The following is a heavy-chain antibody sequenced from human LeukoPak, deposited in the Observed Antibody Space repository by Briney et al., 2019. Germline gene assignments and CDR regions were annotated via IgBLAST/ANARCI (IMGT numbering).Heavy chain of an antibody. CDR3: ARATVIGTVPVPGFLDV. J-gene: IGHJ6*04. CDR2: IGTIGDT. D-gene: IGHD6-19*01. Sequence: GGSLRLSCAASGFTFSSCDMHWVRQVAGKGLEWVSSIGTIGDTFYPGSVKGRFTISRENAKNSLYLQMNSLRAGDTAVYYCARATVIGTVPVPGFLDVWGKGTTVTVSS. CDR1: GFTFSSCD. V-gene: IGHV3-13*01.